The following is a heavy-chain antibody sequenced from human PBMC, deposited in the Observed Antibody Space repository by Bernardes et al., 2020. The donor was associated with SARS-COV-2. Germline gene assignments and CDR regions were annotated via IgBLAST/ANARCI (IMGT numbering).Heavy chain of an antibody. CDR1: GFTFSSYP. CDR3: VKFTLPYYYDTSGDYL. J-gene: IGHJ4*02. Sequence: GSLRLSCSASGFTFSSYPMHWVRQAPGKGLEYVSAISSNGGTTYFANSVKGRFTISRDNSKNTLYLQMSSLRAEDTAVYFCVKFTLPYYYDTSGDYLWGQGTLVTVSS. D-gene: IGHD3-22*01. V-gene: IGHV3-64D*06. CDR2: ISSNGGTT.